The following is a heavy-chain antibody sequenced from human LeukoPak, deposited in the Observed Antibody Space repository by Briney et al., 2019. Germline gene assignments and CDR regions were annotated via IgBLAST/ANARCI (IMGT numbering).Heavy chain of an antibody. D-gene: IGHD1-26*01. Sequence: GGSLRLSCAASGFTFSSYEMNWVRQAPGKGLEWVSYISSSGSTIYYADSVKGRFTISRDNAKNSLYLQMNSLRAEDTAVYYCARDPLHEWELLGDAFDIWGQGTMVTVSS. CDR2: ISSSGSTI. J-gene: IGHJ3*02. CDR3: ARDPLHEWELLGDAFDI. CDR1: GFTFSSYE. V-gene: IGHV3-48*03.